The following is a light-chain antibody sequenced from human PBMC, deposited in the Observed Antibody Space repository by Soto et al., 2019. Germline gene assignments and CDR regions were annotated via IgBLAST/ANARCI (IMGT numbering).Light chain of an antibody. CDR3: HQDSNVPPFT. V-gene: IGKV3-15*01. CDR2: GAS. CDR1: QSVRTN. Sequence: EIVMTQSPDTLSVSPGERATLSCRASQSVRTNLAWYKHKPGQAPRILIYGASTRATDIPGRFSGSGSGTEFNLTIRRLQSDDLAGYYCHQDSNVPPFTFGQGTKVEIK. J-gene: IGKJ1*01.